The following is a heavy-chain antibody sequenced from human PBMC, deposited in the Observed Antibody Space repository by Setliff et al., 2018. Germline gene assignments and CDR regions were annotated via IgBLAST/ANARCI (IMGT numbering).Heavy chain of an antibody. CDR1: GFTFSSYD. J-gene: IGHJ6*03. CDR3: ARDQVGATYYPYYYYYYMDV. CDR2: IGTAGDT. D-gene: IGHD1-26*01. V-gene: IGHV3-13*01. Sequence: PGGSLRLSCAACGFTFSSYDMHWVRQATGKGLEWVSAIGTAGDTYYPGSVKGRFTISRDNAKNSLYLQMNSLRAEDTAVYYCARDQVGATYYPYYYYYYMDVWGKGTTVTVSS.